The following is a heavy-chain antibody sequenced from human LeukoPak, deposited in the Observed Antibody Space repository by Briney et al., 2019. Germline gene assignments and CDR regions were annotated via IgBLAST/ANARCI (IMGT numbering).Heavy chain of an antibody. Sequence: ASVKVSCKVSGYTLTELSMHWVRQAPGKGLEWMGGFDPEDGETIYAQKFQGRVTMTEDTSTSTAYMELRSLISEDTAVYYCAREAALRDAFDIWGQGTTVTVSS. J-gene: IGHJ3*02. CDR3: AREAALRDAFDI. V-gene: IGHV1-24*01. CDR2: FDPEDGET. CDR1: GYTLTELS. D-gene: IGHD5/OR15-5a*01.